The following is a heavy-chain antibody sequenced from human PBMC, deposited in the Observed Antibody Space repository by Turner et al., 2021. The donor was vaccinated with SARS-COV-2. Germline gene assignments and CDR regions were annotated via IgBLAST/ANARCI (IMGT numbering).Heavy chain of an antibody. D-gene: IGHD3-10*01. CDR2: IIPILGRA. CDR3: AKISGSYDHVNWFDP. J-gene: IGHJ5*02. CDR1: GGTFSSYT. V-gene: IGHV1-69*02. Sequence: VQLVHSGAEVKKPGSSVKLSCTASGGTFSSYTISWVRQGPGQGLVWMGRIIPILGRANYEQKFQGRVTITADKSTSTAYMELSSLRSETTAVYYCAKISGSYDHVNWFDPWGQGTLVTVSS.